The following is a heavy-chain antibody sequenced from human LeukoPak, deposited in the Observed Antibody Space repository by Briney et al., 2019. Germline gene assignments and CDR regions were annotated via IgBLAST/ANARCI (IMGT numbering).Heavy chain of an antibody. CDR1: GASISSGSYY. J-gene: IGHJ4*02. D-gene: IGHD2-8*01. Sequence: TSENLSLTCTLSGASISSGSYYWRWLRQPAGKGLEWIGRIYAFGITNYNPSLKSRVTMSVDTSENQFSLKLSSVTAADTAVYYCARDRGGYCTDGVCCLFDYWGQGILVAVSS. CDR2: IYAFGIT. CDR3: ARDRGGYCTDGVCCLFDY. V-gene: IGHV4-61*02.